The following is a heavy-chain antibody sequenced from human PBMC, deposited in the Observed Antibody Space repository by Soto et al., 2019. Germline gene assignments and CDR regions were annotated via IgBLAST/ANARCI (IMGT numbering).Heavy chain of an antibody. CDR3: ARDGIGWWSPKYY. V-gene: IGHV1-18*01. Sequence: AAVKVSCKASGGTFSSYAISWVRQAPGQGLEWMGWISAYNGNTNYPPKLQGRVTMTTDTSTSTAYMELRSLRSDDTAVYYCARDGIGWWSPKYYWGQGTLVTVSS. J-gene: IGHJ4*02. D-gene: IGHD1-26*01. CDR2: ISAYNGNT. CDR1: GGTFSSYA.